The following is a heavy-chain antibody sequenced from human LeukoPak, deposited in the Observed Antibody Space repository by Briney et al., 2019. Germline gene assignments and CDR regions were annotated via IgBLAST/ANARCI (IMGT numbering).Heavy chain of an antibody. CDR2: ISGSGRST. J-gene: IGHJ4*02. CDR1: GFTFSSYA. D-gene: IGHD3-3*01. Sequence: GGSLRLSCAASGFTFSSYAISWVRQAPGKGLEWVSAISGSGRSTYYADSVKGRFTISRDNSKNTLYLQMNRLRDEDTALFYCAKEVKDTGYYHLDNWGQGTLVTVSS. V-gene: IGHV3-23*01. CDR3: AKEVKDTGYYHLDN.